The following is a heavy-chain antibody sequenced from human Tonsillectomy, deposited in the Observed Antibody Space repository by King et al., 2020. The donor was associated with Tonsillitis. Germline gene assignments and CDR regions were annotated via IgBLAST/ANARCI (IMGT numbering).Heavy chain of an antibody. J-gene: IGHJ4*02. V-gene: IGHV3-23*04. CDR1: GFTFRGYA. CDR3: VRGMLTGSCADY. CDR2: ISGSGYKT. D-gene: IGHD2-15*01. Sequence: VQLVESGGGLVQPGGPLRLSCAASGFTFRGYALSWVRQSPGKGLQWVSAISGSGYKTYYIDSVKGRFTISRDNSKNTVSLQMNSLRAEDTGVYYCVRGMLTGSCADYWGQGTLVTVSS.